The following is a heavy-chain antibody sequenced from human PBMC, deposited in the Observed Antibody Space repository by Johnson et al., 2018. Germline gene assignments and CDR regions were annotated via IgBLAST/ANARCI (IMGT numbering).Heavy chain of an antibody. CDR3: ARGKVRSFDI. J-gene: IGHJ3*02. Sequence: QVQLQESGAEVKKPGASXKVSCRASGSTFTVYDVNWVRQATGQGLEWMGYMNTNSGNTGYAQKFQGRVTMTRDTSIKSAYMGLSRLRSEETAVYYCARGKVRSFDIWGQGTMVIVSS. V-gene: IGHV1-8*01. D-gene: IGHD4-11*01. CDR1: GSTFTVYD. CDR2: MNTNSGNT.